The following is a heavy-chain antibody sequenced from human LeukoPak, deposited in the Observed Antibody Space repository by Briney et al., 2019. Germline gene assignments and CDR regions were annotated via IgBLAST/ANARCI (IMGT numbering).Heavy chain of an antibody. J-gene: IGHJ4*02. D-gene: IGHD3-22*01. V-gene: IGHV4-59*12. Sequence: SETLSLTCTVSGGSITNYYWSWIRQPPGKGLEWIGFIYYSGTTNYNPSLKSRVTISVDTSKNQFSLKLSSVTAADTAVYYCARRRYYYDSSGYYYNGWGQGTLVTVSS. CDR3: ARRRYYYDSSGYYYNG. CDR1: GGSITNYY. CDR2: IYYSGTT.